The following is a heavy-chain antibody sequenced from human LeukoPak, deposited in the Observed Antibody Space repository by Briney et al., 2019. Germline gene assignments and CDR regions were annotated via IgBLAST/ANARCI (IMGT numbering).Heavy chain of an antibody. D-gene: IGHD3-10*01. V-gene: IGHV1-2*02. CDR3: AKSYGSGSYYRGGHDY. Sequence: XXAXXYXFTGYYMHWVRQAPGQGLEWMGWINPNSGGTNYAQKFQGRVTMTRDTSISTAYMEVRRLRYGDTAVYYCAKSYGSGSYYRGGHDYWGQGTLVTVXS. CDR1: XYXFTGYY. J-gene: IGHJ4*02. CDR2: INPNSGGT.